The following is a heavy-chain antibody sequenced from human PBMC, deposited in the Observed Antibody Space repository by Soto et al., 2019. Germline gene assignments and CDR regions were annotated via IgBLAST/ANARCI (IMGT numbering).Heavy chain of an antibody. CDR1: GGSISSGDYY. CDR3: AGSASIAAPVDY. CDR2: IYYSGGT. Sequence: SETLSLTCTVSGGSISSGDYYWSWIRQPPGKGLEWIGYIYYSGGTYYNPSLKSRVTISVDTSKNQFSLKLSSVTAADTAVYYCAGSASIAAPVDYWGQGTLVTVSS. D-gene: IGHD6-6*01. J-gene: IGHJ4*02. V-gene: IGHV4-30-4*01.